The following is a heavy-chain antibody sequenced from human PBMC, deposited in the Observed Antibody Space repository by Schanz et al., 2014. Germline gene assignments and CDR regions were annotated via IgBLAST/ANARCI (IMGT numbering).Heavy chain of an antibody. J-gene: IGHJ3*02. V-gene: IGHV3-30*02. CDR3: ARGIITMVRGGDVGAFDI. CDR2: IPFDASNK. Sequence: QLQLVESGGGVVQPGGSLKLSCVASGFTFKNYGIHWVRQALGKGLEWLTFIPFDASNKYYADSVKGRFTISRDNSKNTVYLQMDSLRPEDTAVYYCARGIITMVRGGDVGAFDIWGQGTMVTVSS. CDR1: GFTFKNYG. D-gene: IGHD3-10*01.